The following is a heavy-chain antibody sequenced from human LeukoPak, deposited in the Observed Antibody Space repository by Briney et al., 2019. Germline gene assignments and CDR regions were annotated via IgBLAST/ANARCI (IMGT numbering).Heavy chain of an antibody. V-gene: IGHV4-4*07. CDR3: ARTDYGDWGYYFDY. J-gene: IGHJ4*02. Sequence: SETLSLTCSVSGGSISSYYWNWIRQSAGKGLEWIGRLYVSGATDYNPSLKSRVTISVDTSKNQFSLKLSSVTAADTAVYYCARTDYGDWGYYFDYWGQGTLATVSS. CDR1: GGSISSYY. CDR2: LYVSGAT. D-gene: IGHD4-17*01.